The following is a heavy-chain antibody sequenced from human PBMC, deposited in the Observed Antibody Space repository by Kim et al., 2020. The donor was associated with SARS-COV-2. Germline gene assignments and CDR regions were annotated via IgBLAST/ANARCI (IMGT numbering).Heavy chain of an antibody. CDR3: ARNRDYYDSSAHWYFDL. CDR2: IYYSGST. CDR1: GGSISSGGYY. Sequence: SETLSLTCTVSGGSISSGGYYWSWIRQHPGKGLEWIGYIYYSGSTYYNPSLKSRVTISVDTSKNQFSLKLSSVTAADTAVYYCARNRDYYDSSAHWYFDLWGRGTLVTVSS. V-gene: IGHV4-31*03. D-gene: IGHD3-22*01. J-gene: IGHJ2*01.